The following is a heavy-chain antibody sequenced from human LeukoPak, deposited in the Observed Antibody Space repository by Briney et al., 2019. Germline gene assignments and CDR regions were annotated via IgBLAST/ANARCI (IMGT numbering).Heavy chain of an antibody. Sequence: SETLPLTRTVSGGSISSYYWSWIRQPPGKGLEWIGYIYYSGSTNYNPSLKSRVTISVDTSKNQFPLKLSSVTAADTAVYYCARDQAGSGHSYFDYWGQGTLVTVSS. J-gene: IGHJ4*02. CDR1: GGSISSYY. D-gene: IGHD2-15*01. V-gene: IGHV4-59*01. CDR2: IYYSGST. CDR3: ARDQAGSGHSYFDY.